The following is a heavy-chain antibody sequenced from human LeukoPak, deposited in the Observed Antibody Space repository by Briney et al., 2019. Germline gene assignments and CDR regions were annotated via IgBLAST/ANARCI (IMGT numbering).Heavy chain of an antibody. V-gene: IGHV3-53*05. CDR1: GFSASDYY. D-gene: IGHD2-15*01. J-gene: IGHJ5*02. CDR2: IRGNGKT. CDR3: VRDRAATQDWVEFDP. Sequence: GGSLRLSCAASGFSASDYYMNWVRQAPGMGLEWVSLIRGNGKTFYADSAKGRFIISRDDSKNMVYLQMNSLRVEDTALYFCVRDRAATQDWVEFDPWGQGTLVTVSS.